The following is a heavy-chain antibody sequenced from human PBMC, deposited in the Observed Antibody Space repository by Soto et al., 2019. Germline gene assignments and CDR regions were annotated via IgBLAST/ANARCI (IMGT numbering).Heavy chain of an antibody. CDR3: ARGPGGPDGPGDY. V-gene: IGHV1-3*01. D-gene: IGHD2-15*01. CDR2: INAGNGNT. Sequence: QVQLVQSGAEVKKPGSLVQVSCKASGYTFTSYAMHWVRQAPGQRLEWMGWINAGNGNTKYSEKFQGRVTITREPSASTAYMELSSLRSEDTAVYYCARGPGGPDGPGDYWGQGTLVTVSS. CDR1: GYTFTSYA. J-gene: IGHJ4*02.